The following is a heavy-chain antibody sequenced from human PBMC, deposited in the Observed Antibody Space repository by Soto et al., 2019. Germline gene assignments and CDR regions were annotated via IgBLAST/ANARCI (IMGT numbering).Heavy chain of an antibody. Sequence: GASVKVSCKASGYTFSSHDINWVRQATGRGLEWMGWLNPHRGSTAYAHKFQGRVTMTWDASINTAYLELSSLRSEDTAMYYCARVSSIAARRSFDSWGQGTLVTVSS. CDR2: LNPHRGST. V-gene: IGHV1-8*01. D-gene: IGHD6-6*01. J-gene: IGHJ4*02. CDR3: ARVSSIAARRSFDS. CDR1: GYTFSSHD.